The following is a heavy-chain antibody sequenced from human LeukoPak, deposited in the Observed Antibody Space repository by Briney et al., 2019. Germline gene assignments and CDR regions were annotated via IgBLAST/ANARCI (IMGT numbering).Heavy chain of an antibody. CDR3: VRHAATRHNYGMDV. CDR1: GGSFSGYY. Sequence: SETLSLTCAVYGGSFSGYYWSWVRQPPGKGLEWIGEINHSGSTNYNPSLKSRVTISVDTSKNHFSLYLSSVTAADTAVYYCVRHAATRHNYGMDVWGQGTTVTVSS. V-gene: IGHV4-34*01. CDR2: INHSGST. D-gene: IGHD6-13*01. J-gene: IGHJ6*02.